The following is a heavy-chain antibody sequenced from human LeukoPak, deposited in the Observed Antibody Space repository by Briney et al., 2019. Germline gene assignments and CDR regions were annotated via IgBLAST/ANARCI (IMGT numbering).Heavy chain of an antibody. CDR2: ISSSGSGDNT. CDR1: GVTLSTYA. D-gene: IGHD3-22*01. J-gene: IGHJ4*02. Sequence: GGSLRLSCEASGVTLSTYAMSWARQAPGKGLEWVSGISSSGSGDNTYYADSVKGRFTISRDSSKNTLFLHMNSLRAEDTAVYYCAKGRSYYDSSGHYYEGWYYFDYWGQGTLVTVSS. V-gene: IGHV3-23*01. CDR3: AKGRSYYDSSGHYYEGWYYFDY.